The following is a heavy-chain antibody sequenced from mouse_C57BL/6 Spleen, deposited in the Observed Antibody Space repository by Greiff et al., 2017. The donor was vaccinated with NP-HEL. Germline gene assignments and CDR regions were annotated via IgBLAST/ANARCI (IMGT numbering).Heavy chain of an antibody. CDR2: IYPRSGNT. V-gene: IGHV1-81*01. Sequence: VQLQQSVAELARPGASVKLSCKASGYTFTSSGISWVKQRTGQGLEWIGEIYPRSGNTYYNEKFKGKATLTADKSASTAYMELRSLTSDDSAVYVCAREVTTVVEGYWGQGTTLTVSA. CDR1: GYTFTSSG. J-gene: IGHJ2*01. D-gene: IGHD1-1*01. CDR3: AREVTTVVEGY.